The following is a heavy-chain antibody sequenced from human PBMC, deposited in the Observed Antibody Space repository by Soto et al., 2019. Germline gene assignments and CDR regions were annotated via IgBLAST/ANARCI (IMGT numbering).Heavy chain of an antibody. V-gene: IGHV4-59*01. J-gene: IGHJ6*02. D-gene: IGHD3-22*01. Sequence: SETLSLTCTVSGGSFSSYYWSWIRQPPGKGLEWIGHIYYSGRTNYNPSLKSRVTISGDTSKNQLSLKLSSVTAADTAVYYCARDYYYDSRASPGAYYYRMDVCGQGTTLTVSS. CDR1: GGSFSSYY. CDR2: IYYSGRT. CDR3: ARDYYYDSRASPGAYYYRMDV.